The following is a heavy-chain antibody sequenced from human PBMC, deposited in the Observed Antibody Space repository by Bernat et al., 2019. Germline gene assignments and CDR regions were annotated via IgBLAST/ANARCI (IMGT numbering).Heavy chain of an antibody. CDR3: ARASTVWTSGGDV. J-gene: IGHJ6*02. Sequence: QVQLVESGGGVVQPGRSLRLSCAASGFTFSSYAMHWVRQAPGKGLEWVAVISYDGSNKYYADSVKGRFTISRDHSKNTLYLQLNSLRAEDTAVYYCARASTVWTSGGDVWGQGTTVTVSS. CDR2: ISYDGSNK. D-gene: IGHD4-17*01. V-gene: IGHV3-30*14. CDR1: GFTFSSYA.